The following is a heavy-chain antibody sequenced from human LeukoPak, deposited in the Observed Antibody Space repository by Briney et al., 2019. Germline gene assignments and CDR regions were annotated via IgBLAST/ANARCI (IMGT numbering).Heavy chain of an antibody. Sequence: GGSLRLSCAASGFTFTNYEMNWVRQAPGKGLEWVSSFSAGGGSTSYADSVKGRFTISRDNSKSTLYLQMNSLRAEDTAVYYCARAGGDLGDYFDYWGQGTLVTVSS. CDR1: GFTFTNYE. D-gene: IGHD2-21*01. CDR2: FSAGGGST. V-gene: IGHV3-23*01. J-gene: IGHJ4*02. CDR3: ARAGGDLGDYFDY.